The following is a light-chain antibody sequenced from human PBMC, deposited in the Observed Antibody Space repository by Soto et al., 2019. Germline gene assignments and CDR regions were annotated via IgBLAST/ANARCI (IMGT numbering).Light chain of an antibody. Sequence: AIPLTQTPSSLSASVGDSVTITCRASQAFTNTLAWYQQKPGKAPQLLIYDASSLEGGVPSRFSGSGSGTDFTLTISGLQPEDLATYPCQQYRTYPTFGGGTRVEMK. CDR2: DAS. CDR3: QQYRTYPT. J-gene: IGKJ4*01. V-gene: IGKV1-13*02. CDR1: QAFTNT.